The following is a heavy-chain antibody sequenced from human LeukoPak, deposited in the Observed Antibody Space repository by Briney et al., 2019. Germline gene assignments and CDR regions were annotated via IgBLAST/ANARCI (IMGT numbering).Heavy chain of an antibody. CDR1: GGTFSSYA. CDR2: IIPIFGTA. CDR3: ARVSNYGGYYFDY. V-gene: IGHV1-69*05. Sequence: ASVKVSCKASGGTFSSYAISWVRQAPGQGLEWMGGIIPIFGTANYAQKFQGRVTITTDESTSTAYMELSSLRSEDTAAYYCARVSNYGGYYFDYWGQGTLVTVSS. D-gene: IGHD4-11*01. J-gene: IGHJ4*02.